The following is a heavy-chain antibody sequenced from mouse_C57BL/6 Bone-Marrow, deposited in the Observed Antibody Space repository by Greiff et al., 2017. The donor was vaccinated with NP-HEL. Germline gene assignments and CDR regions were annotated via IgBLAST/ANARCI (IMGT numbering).Heavy chain of an antibody. J-gene: IGHJ4*01. D-gene: IGHD2-3*01. CDR3: ARFGGYYGAMDY. CDR1: GYTFTNYW. Sequence: VKLMESGAELVRPGTSVKMSCKASGYTFTNYWIGWAKQRPGHGLEWIGDIYPGGGYTNYNEKFKGKATLTADKSSSTAYMQFSSLTSEDSAIYYCARFGGYYGAMDYWGQGTSVTVSS. CDR2: IYPGGGYT. V-gene: IGHV1-63*01.